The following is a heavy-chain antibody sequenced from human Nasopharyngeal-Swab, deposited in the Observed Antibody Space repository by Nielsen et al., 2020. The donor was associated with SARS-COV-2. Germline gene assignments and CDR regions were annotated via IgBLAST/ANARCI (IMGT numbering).Heavy chain of an antibody. CDR2: INPSGGST. V-gene: IGHV1-46*01. CDR3: ARGSRLSTVTTGDYFDY. J-gene: IGHJ4*02. D-gene: IGHD4-17*01. CDR1: GYTFTSYY. Sequence: ASVKVSCKASGYTFTSYYMHWVRQAPGQGLDWMGIINPSGGSTSYAQKFQGRVTMTRDTSTSTVYMELSSLRSEDTAVYYCARGSRLSTVTTGDYFDYWGQGTLVTVSS.